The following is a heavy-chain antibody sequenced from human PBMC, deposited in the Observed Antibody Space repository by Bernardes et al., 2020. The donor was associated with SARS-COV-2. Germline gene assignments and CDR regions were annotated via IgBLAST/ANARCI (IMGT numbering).Heavy chain of an antibody. CDR3: SKNAKYSSSSMEV. V-gene: IGHV3-23*01. CDR1: GFTFSKNA. Sequence: GGSLRLSCVASGFTFSKNAMTWVRQVPGKGLEWVSSISAIGGSTYYAESVKGRFTISRDNSRNTLSLEMNSLRAEDTAVYYCSKNAKYSSSSMEVWGQGTTVTV. J-gene: IGHJ6*02. D-gene: IGHD6-6*01. CDR2: ISAIGGST.